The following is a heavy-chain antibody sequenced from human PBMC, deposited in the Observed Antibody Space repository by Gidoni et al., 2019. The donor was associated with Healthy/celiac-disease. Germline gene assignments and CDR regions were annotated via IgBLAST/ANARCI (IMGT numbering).Heavy chain of an antibody. CDR3: AIASPPKIPAEYFQH. CDR1: GGTFSSYA. Sequence: QVQLVQSGAEVKKPGSSVKVSCKASGGTFSSYAISWVRQAPGHGREWMGRIIPILGIANYAQKFQGRVSITADKSTSTAYMELSSLRSEDTAVYYCAIASPPKIPAEYFQHWGQGTLVTVSS. J-gene: IGHJ1*01. CDR2: IIPILGIA. V-gene: IGHV1-69*04.